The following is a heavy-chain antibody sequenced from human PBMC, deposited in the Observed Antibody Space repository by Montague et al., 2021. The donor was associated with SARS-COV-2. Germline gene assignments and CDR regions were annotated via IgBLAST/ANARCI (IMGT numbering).Heavy chain of an antibody. V-gene: IGHV4-34*01. CDR3: ARLGDGVVPSPILGVGPYYSYYYMDV. J-gene: IGHJ6*03. D-gene: IGHD3-10*01. CDR1: GGSFSTYS. CDR2: IHHGGGT. Sequence: SETLSLTCDVHGGSFSTYSWNWIRQPPGKGLEWIGEIHHGGGTNYNPSLTSRVTISADTSKNQFSLKLTSVAAADTAVYYCARLGDGVVPSPILGVGPYYSYYYMDVWGKGTTVTVSS.